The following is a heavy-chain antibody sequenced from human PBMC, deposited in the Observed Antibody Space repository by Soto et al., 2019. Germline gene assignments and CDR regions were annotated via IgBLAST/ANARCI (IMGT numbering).Heavy chain of an antibody. CDR2: IIPMFGTA. CDR1: GGTFSTYA. CDR3: ASGIQLWLRRINNGYSG. V-gene: IGHV1-69*12. Sequence: QVQLVQSGAEVKKPESSVKVSCKAPGGTFSTYAISWVRQAPGQGLEWMGGIIPMFGTANYAQRFQDRVTTTADESTTTVYMELSSLRSEDTGVYFCASGIQLWLRRINNGYSGWGQGTLVTVSS. J-gene: IGHJ4*02. D-gene: IGHD5-18*01.